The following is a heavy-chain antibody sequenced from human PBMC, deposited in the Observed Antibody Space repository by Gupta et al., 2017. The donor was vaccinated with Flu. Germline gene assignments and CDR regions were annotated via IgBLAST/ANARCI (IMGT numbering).Heavy chain of an antibody. J-gene: IGHJ3*02. CDR3: ANLGGDAFDI. D-gene: IGHD2-15*01. CDR2: IDSNGDRT. Sequence: EVQLLESGGAVVQPGGSLRLSCAASGFTFSTYTINCVRQAPGKGLQWVSAIDSNGDRTYYADSVKGRFTISRDNSKNTLYLQMNTLRAEDTAIYYCANLGGDAFDIWGQGTTVTVSS. CDR1: GFTFSTYT. V-gene: IGHV3-23*05.